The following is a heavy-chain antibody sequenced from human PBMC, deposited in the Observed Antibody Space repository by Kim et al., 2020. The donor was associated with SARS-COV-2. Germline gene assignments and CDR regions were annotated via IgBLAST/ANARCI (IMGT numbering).Heavy chain of an antibody. V-gene: IGHV3-23*01. J-gene: IGHJ5*02. CDR3: AKDSTLAPPLAQWLAPNSWFDP. D-gene: IGHD6-19*01. CDR1: GFTFSSYA. Sequence: GGSLRLSCAASGFTFSSYAMSWVRQAPGKGLEWVSAISGSGGSTYYADSVKGRFTISRDNSKNTLYLQMNSLRAEDTAVYYCAKDSTLAPPLAQWLAPNSWFDPWGQGTLVTVSS. CDR2: ISGSGGST.